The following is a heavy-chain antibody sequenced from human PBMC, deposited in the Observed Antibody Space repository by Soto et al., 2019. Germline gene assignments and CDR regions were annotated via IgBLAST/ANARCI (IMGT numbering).Heavy chain of an antibody. CDR1: GGTFSSYT. CDR2: IIPILGIA. Sequence: QVQLVQSGAEVKKPGSSVKVSCKASGGTFSSYTISWVRQAPGQGLEWMGRIIPILGIANYAQKFQGRVTITADKSTSTAYMELSSLGSEDTAVYYCARTYSESSSYYYGMDVWGQGTTVTVSS. D-gene: IGHD1-26*01. J-gene: IGHJ6*02. CDR3: ARTYSESSSYYYGMDV. V-gene: IGHV1-69*02.